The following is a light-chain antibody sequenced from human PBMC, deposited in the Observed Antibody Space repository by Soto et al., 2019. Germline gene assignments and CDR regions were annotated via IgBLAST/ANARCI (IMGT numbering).Light chain of an antibody. CDR3: QQSYSTPWT. CDR1: QSISSY. J-gene: IGKJ1*01. Sequence: DIQMTQSPSSRSASVGDRVNITCRASQSISSYLNWYQQKPGKAPKLLIYAASSLHSGVPSRFSGSGSGTDFTLTISSLQPEDFATYYCQQSYSTPWTFGQGTKVEIK. CDR2: AAS. V-gene: IGKV1-39*01.